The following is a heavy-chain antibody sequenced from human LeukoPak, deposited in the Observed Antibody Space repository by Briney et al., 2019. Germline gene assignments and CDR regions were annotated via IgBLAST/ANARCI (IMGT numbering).Heavy chain of an antibody. CDR2: IKQDGSEK. CDR3: ARLNSGTYAFDY. J-gene: IGHJ4*02. Sequence: PEGSLRPSCVASGFTFSIYWMSWVRQTPGKGLECVANIKQDGSEKYYVDSVKGRFTISRDNSKNSLFLQMNSLRAEDTAVYYCARLNSGTYAFDYWGQGTLVTVSS. D-gene: IGHD1-26*01. CDR1: GFTFSIYW. V-gene: IGHV3-7*01.